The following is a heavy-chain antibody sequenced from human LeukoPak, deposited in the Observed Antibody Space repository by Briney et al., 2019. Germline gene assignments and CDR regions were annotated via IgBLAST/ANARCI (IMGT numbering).Heavy chain of an antibody. D-gene: IGHD2-15*01. CDR2: INPNSGGT. CDR1: GYTFTGYY. Sequence: GASVKVSCKASGYTFTGYYMHWVRQAPGQGLEWMGWINPNSGGTNYAQKFQGRVTMTRDTSISTAYMELSRLRSDDTDVYYCARRRCSGGSCYPNSNWFDPWGQGTLVTVSS. CDR3: ARRRCSGGSCYPNSNWFDP. J-gene: IGHJ5*02. V-gene: IGHV1-2*02.